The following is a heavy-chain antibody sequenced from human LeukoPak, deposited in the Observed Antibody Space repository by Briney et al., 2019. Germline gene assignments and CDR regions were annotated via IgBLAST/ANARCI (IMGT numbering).Heavy chain of an antibody. CDR2: IFPDGRT. CDR3: ARTNTVNGDVDY. J-gene: IGHJ4*02. CDR1: GFSLSSYG. Sequence: GGSLRLSCVASGFSLSSYGMHWVRQAPGKGREWVTDIFPDGRTSHADSVKGRSTIPRDRPKNTLLLQMNSLRADDTPLYHSARTNTVNGDVDYWGQGILVTVSS. V-gene: IGHV3-53*01. D-gene: IGHD2-21*02.